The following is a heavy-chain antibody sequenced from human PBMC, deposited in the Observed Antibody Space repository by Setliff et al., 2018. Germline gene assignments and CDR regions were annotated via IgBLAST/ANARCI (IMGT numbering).Heavy chain of an antibody. CDR2: IHPGGGSS. CDR1: GYTLSRHY. V-gene: IGHV1-46*01. Sequence: ASVKVSCKATGYTLSRHYMHWVRQAPGQGPEWMGIIHPGGGSSSSVQKFQGRVTMTRDTSTSTVYMELSSLTSEDTAIYYCARGGLAAAGRKGVFEHWGQGTLVTVSS. D-gene: IGHD6-13*01. CDR3: ARGGLAAAGRKGVFEH. J-gene: IGHJ4*02.